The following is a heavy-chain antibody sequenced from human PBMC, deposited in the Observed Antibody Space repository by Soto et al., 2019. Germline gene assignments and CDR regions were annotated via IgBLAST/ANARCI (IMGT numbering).Heavy chain of an antibody. D-gene: IGHD5-18*01. J-gene: IGHJ4*02. CDR1: GGSINSGGYC. CDR2: ISYGGST. Sequence: QVQLQESGPGLVKPSQTLSLTCTVSGGSINSGGYCRSWIRQHPGKGLDWIGCISYGGSTSYNPSLKSRVTISVDTSKNQFSLKLTSLTAADTAVYYCSRGILVWGQGALITVSS. V-gene: IGHV4-31*03. CDR3: SRGILV.